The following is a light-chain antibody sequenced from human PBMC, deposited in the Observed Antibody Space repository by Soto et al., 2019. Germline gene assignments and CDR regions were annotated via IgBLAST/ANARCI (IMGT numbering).Light chain of an antibody. CDR2: DVT. Sequence: QSVLTQPRSVSGSPGQSVTISCTGTTSVVGDYNFVSCYQQHPGNAPKLMIYDVTKRPSGIPNRFSGSKSGNTASLTISGLQAEDEADYYCCSYAGTYTYVFGTGTKVTVL. V-gene: IGLV2-11*01. CDR3: CSYAGTYTYV. J-gene: IGLJ1*01. CDR1: TSVVGDYNF.